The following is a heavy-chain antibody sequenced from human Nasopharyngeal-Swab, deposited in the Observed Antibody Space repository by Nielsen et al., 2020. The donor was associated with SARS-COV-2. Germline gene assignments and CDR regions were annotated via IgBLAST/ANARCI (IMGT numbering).Heavy chain of an antibody. J-gene: IGHJ6*03. CDR3: ARGTYSSGWVRPYYYMDV. D-gene: IGHD6-19*01. Sequence: SVKVSCKASGYTFTSYYMHWVRQAPGQGLEWMGIINPSGGSTSYAQKFQGRVTMTRDTSTSTVYMELSSLRSEDTAVYYCARGTYSSGWVRPYYYMDVWGKGTTVTVSS. V-gene: IGHV1-46*01. CDR1: GYTFTSYY. CDR2: INPSGGST.